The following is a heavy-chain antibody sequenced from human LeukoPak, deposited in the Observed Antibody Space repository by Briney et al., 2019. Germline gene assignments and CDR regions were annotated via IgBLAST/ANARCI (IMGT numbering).Heavy chain of an antibody. CDR1: GFTFSDYY. CDR2: TSSRGSTI. CDR3: ARVRWTGNYYFDY. J-gene: IGHJ4*02. V-gene: IGHV3-11*01. D-gene: IGHD3/OR15-3a*01. Sequence: GGSLRLSCAASGFTFSDYYMSWIRQAPGKGLEWVSYTSSRGSTIYYADSVKGRFTISRDNAKNSLYLQMNSLRAEDTAVYYCARVRWTGNYYFDYWGQGTLVTVSS.